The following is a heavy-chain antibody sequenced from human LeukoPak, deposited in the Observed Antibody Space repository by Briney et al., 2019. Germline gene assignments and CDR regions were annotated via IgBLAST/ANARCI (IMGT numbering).Heavy chain of an antibody. J-gene: IGHJ6*04. CDR2: IYYSGST. V-gene: IGHV4-39*07. D-gene: IGHD3-10*01. CDR3: ATTIRGRYGSGIADV. Sequence: SETLSLTCTVAAGSISSSSYYWGWIRQPPGKGLEWIGSIYYSGSTYYNPSLKSRVTISVDTSKNQFSLKLSSVTAADTAVYYCATTIRGRYGSGIADVWGKGTTVTVSS. CDR1: AGSISSSSYY.